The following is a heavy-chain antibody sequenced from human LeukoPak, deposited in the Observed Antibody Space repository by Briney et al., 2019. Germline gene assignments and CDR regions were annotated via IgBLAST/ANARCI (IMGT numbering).Heavy chain of an antibody. CDR3: AKSVAGGPYYFDY. V-gene: IGHV3-53*01. Sequence: GGSLRLSCAASGFTVSSNYMSWVRQAPGKGLEWVSVIYSGGSTYYADSVKGRFTISRDNSKNTLYLQMNSLRAEDTAVYYCAKSVAGGPYYFDYWGQGTLVTVSS. J-gene: IGHJ4*02. D-gene: IGHD6-19*01. CDR2: IYSGGST. CDR1: GFTVSSNY.